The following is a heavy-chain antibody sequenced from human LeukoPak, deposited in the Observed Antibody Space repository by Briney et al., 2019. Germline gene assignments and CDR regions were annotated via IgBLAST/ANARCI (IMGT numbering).Heavy chain of an antibody. Sequence: SETLSLTCTVSGGSISSGSYYWSWIRQPAGKGLEWIGRIYTSGSTNYNPSLKSRVTMSVDTSKNQFSLKLSSVTAADTAVYFCARGAHYAWNSWGQGTLVTVSS. CDR3: ARGAHYAWNS. CDR1: GGSISSGSYY. CDR2: IYTSGST. V-gene: IGHV4-61*02. J-gene: IGHJ4*02. D-gene: IGHD3-16*01.